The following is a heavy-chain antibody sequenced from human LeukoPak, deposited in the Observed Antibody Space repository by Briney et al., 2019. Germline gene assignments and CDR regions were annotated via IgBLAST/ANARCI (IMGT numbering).Heavy chain of an antibody. Sequence: PEALSVSRIEPLGSLCSYIASWMRQPAGEGVEWIGRIYTTVGANYNTSLTSRVTMLVDTSKNQLSLKISSLTAADTAVEYCARQIEGAGKAGLDYWGREPLARVFS. CDR2: IYTTVGA. CDR3: ARQIEGAGKAGLDY. V-gene: IGHV4-4*07. J-gene: IGHJ4*02. D-gene: IGHD6-19*01. CDR1: LGSLCSYI.